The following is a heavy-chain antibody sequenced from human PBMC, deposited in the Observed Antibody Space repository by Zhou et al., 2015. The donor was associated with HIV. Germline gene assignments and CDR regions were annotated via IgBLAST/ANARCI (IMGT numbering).Heavy chain of an antibody. Sequence: QVQLVQSGAEVKKPGSSVKVSCKASGGTFSSYAISWVRQAPGQGLEWMGGIIPIFGTANYAQKFQGRVTITADESTSTAYMELSSLRSEDTAVYYCATSKVSATQPHVWYYYMDVWGKGTTVTVSS. CDR3: ATSKVSATQPHVWYYYMDV. D-gene: IGHD2-21*02. V-gene: IGHV1-69*01. J-gene: IGHJ6*03. CDR1: GGTFSSYA. CDR2: IIPIFGTA.